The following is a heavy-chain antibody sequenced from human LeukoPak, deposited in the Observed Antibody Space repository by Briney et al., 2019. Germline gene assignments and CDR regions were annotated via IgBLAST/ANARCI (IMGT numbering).Heavy chain of an antibody. CDR3: AKWKYSNSGIDDY. V-gene: IGHV3-23*01. J-gene: IGHJ4*02. D-gene: IGHD6-6*01. Sequence: GGSLTLSCAASVFTFSSNAMGWVRQVPGKGREWVLVMSGSGDNTYYADSVKGRFTISRDNSKNMLYLQMNSLRAEDTAVYYCAKWKYSNSGIDDYWGQGTLVTVSS. CDR2: MSGSGDNT. CDR1: VFTFSSNA.